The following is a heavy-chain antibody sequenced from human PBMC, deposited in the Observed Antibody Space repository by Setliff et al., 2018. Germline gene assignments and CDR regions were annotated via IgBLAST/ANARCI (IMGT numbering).Heavy chain of an antibody. CDR3: AREGGGSGWTPDS. CDR1: GGSISSSSYY. Sequence: PSETLSLTCTVSGGSISSSSYYWSWIRQSPGKGLEWIGFIYYNGRSDHNPSFQSRVTMSVDRSKNQFSLNLRAMTAADTAVYYCAREGGGSGWTPDSWGQGTLVTVSS. D-gene: IGHD6-19*01. J-gene: IGHJ4*02. V-gene: IGHV4-61*01. CDR2: IYYNGRS.